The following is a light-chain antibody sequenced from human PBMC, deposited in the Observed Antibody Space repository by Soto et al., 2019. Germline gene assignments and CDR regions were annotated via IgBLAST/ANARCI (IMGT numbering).Light chain of an antibody. Sequence: ETLLTHSPGTLSLSPGERATLSCRATETLGRNYLAWYQQKPGQAPRLLIHRIYIRAAGIPDRFSGSASGKHLTLTISRLEPEDFAMYYCQQYDNFHQTVGRGPKVDIK. V-gene: IGKV3-20*01. J-gene: IGKJ1*01. CDR1: ETLGRNY. CDR2: RIY. CDR3: QQYDNFHQT.